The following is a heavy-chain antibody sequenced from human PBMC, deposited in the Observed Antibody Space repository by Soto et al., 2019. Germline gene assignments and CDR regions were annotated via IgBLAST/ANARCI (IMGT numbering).Heavy chain of an antibody. CDR2: FYYSGNI. CDR3: ASRQNGEYRNSDFFDS. Sequence: QPQLQESGPGLMKPSETLSLTCTVSGASISSDNYYWGWIRQPPGQGLEWIGTFYYSGNIYYNPSLRSRVTLSVDTSKNRFSLRLTAVTAADTAIYYCASRQNGEYRNSDFFDSWGQGTLVTVSS. CDR1: GASISSDNYY. J-gene: IGHJ4*02. D-gene: IGHD3-10*01. V-gene: IGHV4-39*02.